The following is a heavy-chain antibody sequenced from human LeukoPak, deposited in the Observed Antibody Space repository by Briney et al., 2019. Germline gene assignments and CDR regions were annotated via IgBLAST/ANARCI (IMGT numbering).Heavy chain of an antibody. Sequence: PSETLSLTCTVSGGSISSSSYYSGWIRQPPGKGLEWIGSIYYSGSTYYNPSLKSRVTISVDTSKNQFSLKLSSVTAADTAVYYCATPNIVVVPADKIPPFDYWGQGTLVTVSS. CDR1: GGSISSSSYY. J-gene: IGHJ4*02. CDR3: ATPNIVVVPADKIPPFDY. V-gene: IGHV4-39*01. D-gene: IGHD2-2*01. CDR2: IYYSGST.